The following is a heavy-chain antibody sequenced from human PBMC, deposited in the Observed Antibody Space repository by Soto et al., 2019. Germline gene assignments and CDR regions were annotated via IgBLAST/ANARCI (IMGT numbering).Heavy chain of an antibody. CDR2: INAGNGNT. V-gene: IGHV1-3*01. J-gene: IGHJ4*02. CDR1: GYTFTSYA. Sequence: QVQLVQSGAEVKKPGASVKVSCKASGYTFTSYAMHWVRQAPGQRLEWMGWINAGNGNTKYSQKFQGRVTITRDTSASTAYIELSSLRSEDTAVYYCARDSNRESESYSYWGQGTLVTVSS. D-gene: IGHD3-10*01. CDR3: ARDSNRESESYSY.